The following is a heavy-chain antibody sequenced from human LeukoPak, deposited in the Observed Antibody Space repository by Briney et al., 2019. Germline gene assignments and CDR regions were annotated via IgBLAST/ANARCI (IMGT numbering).Heavy chain of an antibody. Sequence: GGSLRLSCAASGFTVSSNYMSWVRQAPGKGLEWVSSISSSSSYIYYADSVKGRFTISRDNAKNSLYLQMNSLRAEDTAVYYCARDGGFDYWGQGTLVTVSS. D-gene: IGHD3-16*01. CDR1: GFTVSSNY. CDR2: ISSSSSYI. V-gene: IGHV3-21*01. J-gene: IGHJ4*02. CDR3: ARDGGFDY.